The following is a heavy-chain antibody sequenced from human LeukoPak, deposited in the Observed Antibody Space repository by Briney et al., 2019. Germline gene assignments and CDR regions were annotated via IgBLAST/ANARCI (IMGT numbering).Heavy chain of an antibody. CDR2: ISWDSGSV. Sequence: AGGSLRLSCAASGFTFDDYAMHWVRQAPGKGLEWVSGISWDSGSVDSADSVKGRFTISRDNAGNSLYLQMNSLRAEDTALYYCAKVADCSSTSCYSGYYYYGMDVWGQGTTVTVSS. J-gene: IGHJ6*02. CDR1: GFTFDDYA. D-gene: IGHD2-2*01. V-gene: IGHV3-9*01. CDR3: AKVADCSSTSCYSGYYYYGMDV.